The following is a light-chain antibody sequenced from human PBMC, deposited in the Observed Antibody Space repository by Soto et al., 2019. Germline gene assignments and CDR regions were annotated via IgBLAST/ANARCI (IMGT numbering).Light chain of an antibody. CDR2: GAS. CDR3: QHYDNWPPCA. Sequence: WYNQQPGQAPRLLIFGASTRTTATPARFSGSGSGTDFTLPISSLQPEDFAVYYCQHYDNWPPCAFGQGTKLEIK. V-gene: IGKV3D-15*01. J-gene: IGKJ2*02.